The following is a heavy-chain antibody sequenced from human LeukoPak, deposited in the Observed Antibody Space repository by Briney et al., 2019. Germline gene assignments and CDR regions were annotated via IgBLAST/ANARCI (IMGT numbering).Heavy chain of an antibody. V-gene: IGHV4-34*01. Sequence: SETLSLTCAVYGGSFSGYYWSWIRQPPGKGLEWIGEINHSGSTNYNPSLKSRVTISVDTSKSQFSLKLSSVTAADTAVYYCARGDYDYVWGSYRPFDYWGQGTLVTVSS. CDR1: GGSFSGYY. D-gene: IGHD3-16*02. CDR3: ARGDYDYVWGSYRPFDY. J-gene: IGHJ4*02. CDR2: INHSGST.